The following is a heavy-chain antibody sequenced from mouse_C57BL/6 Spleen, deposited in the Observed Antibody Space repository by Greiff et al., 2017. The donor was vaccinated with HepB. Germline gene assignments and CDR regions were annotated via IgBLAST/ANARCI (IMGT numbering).Heavy chain of an antibody. CDR2: ISYDGSN. Sequence: VQLQESGPGLVKPSQSLSLTCSVTGYSITSGYYWNWIRQFPGNKLEWMGYISYDGSNNYNPSLKNRISITRDTSKNQFFLKLNSVTTEDTATYYCARDDDYDVFDYWGQGTTLTVSS. J-gene: IGHJ2*01. D-gene: IGHD2-4*01. CDR1: GYSITSGYY. V-gene: IGHV3-6*01. CDR3: ARDDDYDVFDY.